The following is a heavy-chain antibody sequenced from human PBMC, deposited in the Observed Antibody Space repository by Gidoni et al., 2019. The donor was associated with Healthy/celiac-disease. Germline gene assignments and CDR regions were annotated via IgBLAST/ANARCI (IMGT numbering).Heavy chain of an antibody. CDR1: VGSISSNY. D-gene: IGHD1-26*01. Sequence: QVQLQESGPGRVNPSAALSLTCTVRVGSISSNYWSWIRPPPGKGLEWIGYIYYSGSTNYNPSLKSRVTISVDTSKNQFSLKLSSVTAADTAVYYCARGRKLLRAFDIWGQGTMVTVSS. CDR3: ARGRKLLRAFDI. CDR2: IYYSGST. J-gene: IGHJ3*02. V-gene: IGHV4-59*01.